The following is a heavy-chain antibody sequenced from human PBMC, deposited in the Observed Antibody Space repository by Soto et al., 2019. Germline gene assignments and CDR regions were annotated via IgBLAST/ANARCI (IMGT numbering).Heavy chain of an antibody. V-gene: IGHV3-30*18. CDR2: ISYDGSNK. CDR3: AKELGSGWSSYFDY. CDR1: GFTFSSYG. Sequence: QVQLVESGGGVVQPGRSLRLSCAASGFTFSSYGMHWVRQAPGKGLEWVAVISYDGSNKYYADSVKGRFTNSRDNSKNTLYLQMNSLRAEDTAVYYCAKELGSGWSSYFDYWGQGTLVTVSS. J-gene: IGHJ4*02. D-gene: IGHD6-19*01.